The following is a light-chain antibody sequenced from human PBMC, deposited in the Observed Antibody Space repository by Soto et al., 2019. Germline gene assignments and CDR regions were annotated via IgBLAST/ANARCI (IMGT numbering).Light chain of an antibody. CDR2: EVS. CDR3: CSYAGSSTFYV. J-gene: IGLJ1*01. V-gene: IGLV2-23*02. CDR1: SSDVGSYNL. Sequence: QSALTQPASVSGSPGQSITISCTGTSSDVGSYNLVSWYQQHPGKAPKLMIYEVSKRPSGVSNRFSGSKSGNTASLTISGLQAEDEADYYCCSYAGSSTFYVFGTGPKFTVL.